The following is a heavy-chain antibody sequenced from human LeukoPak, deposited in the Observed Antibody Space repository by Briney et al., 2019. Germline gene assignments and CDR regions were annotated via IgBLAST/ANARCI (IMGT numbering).Heavy chain of an antibody. CDR2: IIPIFGTA. Sequence: ASVKVSCKAYGGTFSSYAISWVRQAPGQGLEWMGGIIPIFGTANYAQKFQGRVTITADESTSTAYMELSSLRSEDTAVYYCARDGLQYLTPYYYMDVWGKGTTVTVSS. J-gene: IGHJ6*03. D-gene: IGHD4-11*01. CDR3: ARDGLQYLTPYYYMDV. V-gene: IGHV1-69*01. CDR1: GGTFSSYA.